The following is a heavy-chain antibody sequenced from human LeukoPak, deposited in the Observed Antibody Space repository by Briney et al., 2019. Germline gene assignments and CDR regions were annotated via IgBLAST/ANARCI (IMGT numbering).Heavy chain of an antibody. D-gene: IGHD4-17*01. CDR3: ASPTGDYGDYAIDY. CDR1: GCTFTSYA. V-gene: IGHV7-4-1*02. CDR2: SNTNTGNP. J-gene: IGHJ4*02. Sequence: ASVNVSCKASGCTFTSYAMNWVGQAAGQGGEWMGWSNTNTGNPTKAQAFTGRFVFSLDTSVSTPYLQISSLRAEYTAVYYCASPTGDYGDYAIDYWGQGTLVTVSS.